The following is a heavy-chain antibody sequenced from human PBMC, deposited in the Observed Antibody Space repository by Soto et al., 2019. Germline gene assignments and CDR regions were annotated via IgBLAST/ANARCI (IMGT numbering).Heavy chain of an antibody. CDR1: GFTFTGYW. J-gene: IGHJ4*02. CDR3: VRGGALGCLDS. D-gene: IGHD6-19*01. V-gene: IGHV3-74*03. Sequence: EVQLVESGGGLVQPGGSLRLSCAASGFTFTGYWIHWVRQAPGKGLVWVSRVESDESATTYADSVMGRFTISRDNARNMVHLHMSSLRVDDTAVYYCVRGGALGCLDSWGQGTLVTVSS. CDR2: VESDESAT.